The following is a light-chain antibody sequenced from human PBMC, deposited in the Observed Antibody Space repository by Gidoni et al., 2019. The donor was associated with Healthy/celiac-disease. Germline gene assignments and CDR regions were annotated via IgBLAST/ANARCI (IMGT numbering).Light chain of an antibody. CDR2: EVS. V-gene: IGKV2D-29*02. CDR1: Q. Sequence: DIVMTQTPLSLSVTPGQPASISCKSSQSPQRLIYEVSNRFSGVPDRFSGSGSGTDFTLKISRVEAEDVGVYYCMQSIQLPPFTFGPXTKVDIK. CDR3: MQSIQLPPFT. J-gene: IGKJ3*01.